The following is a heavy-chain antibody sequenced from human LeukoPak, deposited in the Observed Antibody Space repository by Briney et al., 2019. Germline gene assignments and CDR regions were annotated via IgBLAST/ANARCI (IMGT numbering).Heavy chain of an antibody. CDR3: AREKVLAVAGTNYYYGMDV. CDR2: FGTAGDT. J-gene: IGHJ6*02. Sequence: GGSLRLSCAASGFTVSGYDMHRVRQATGKGLEWVSTFGTAGDTYYSDSVKGRFTISRENAKNSLYLQMNSLRGGDTAVYYCAREKVLAVAGTNYYYGMDVWGQGTTVTVS. D-gene: IGHD6-19*01. CDR1: GFTVSGYD. V-gene: IGHV3-13*01.